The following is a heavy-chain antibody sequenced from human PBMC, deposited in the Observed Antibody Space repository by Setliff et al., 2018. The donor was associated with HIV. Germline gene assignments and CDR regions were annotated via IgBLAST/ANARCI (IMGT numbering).Heavy chain of an antibody. CDR2: TIPMSDIP. CDR3: VRVGPWYYGRSGYLASWDY. Sequence: GASVKVSCKASGYTFSSYGISWVRQAPGQGLEWMGGTIPMSDIPNYAQNFQGRVTITADHSTTTTYMELSSLSSEDTAVYYCVRVGPWYYGRSGYLASWDYWGQGTQVTSPQ. V-gene: IGHV1-69*10. CDR1: GYTFSSYG. D-gene: IGHD3-22*01. J-gene: IGHJ4*02.